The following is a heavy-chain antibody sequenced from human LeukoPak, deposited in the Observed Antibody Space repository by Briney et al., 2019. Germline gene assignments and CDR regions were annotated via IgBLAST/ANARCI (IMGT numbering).Heavy chain of an antibody. D-gene: IGHD3-22*01. CDR2: IYSGGST. V-gene: IGHV3-66*01. Sequence: GGSLRLSCAASGFTVSSNYMSWVRQAPGEGLEWVSVIYSGGSTYYADSVKGRFTIYRDNSKNTLYLQMNSLRAQDTAVYYCARGEEDYYDSSGYYYATDYWGQGTLVTVSS. CDR1: GFTVSSNY. J-gene: IGHJ4*02. CDR3: ARGEEDYYDSSGYYYATDY.